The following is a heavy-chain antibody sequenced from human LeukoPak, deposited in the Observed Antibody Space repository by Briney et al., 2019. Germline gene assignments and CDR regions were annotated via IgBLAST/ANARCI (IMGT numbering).Heavy chain of an antibody. Sequence: GGSLRLSCAGSGFPFSSYPISWVRQPPGKGLEWVSAITASGDSTYSADSVKGRFTISRDNAKNSLYMQMNSLRAEDTAVYYCAGEGHRDAFDIWGQGTMVTVSS. J-gene: IGHJ3*02. D-gene: IGHD3-10*01. CDR2: ITASGDST. V-gene: IGHV3-23*01. CDR3: AGEGHRDAFDI. CDR1: GFPFSSYP.